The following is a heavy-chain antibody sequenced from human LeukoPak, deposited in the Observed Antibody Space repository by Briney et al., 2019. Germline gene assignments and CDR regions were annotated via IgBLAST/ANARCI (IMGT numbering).Heavy chain of an antibody. D-gene: IGHD3-22*01. CDR2: ISYDGSNK. CDR1: GFTFSSYG. J-gene: IGHJ4*02. CDR3: AKVHTYYYDSTPYFDY. V-gene: IGHV3-30*18. Sequence: GGSLRLSCAASGFTFSSYGMHWVRQAPGKGLEWVAVISYDGSNKYYADSVKGRFTISRDNSKNTLYLQMNSLRAEDTALYYCAKVHTYYYDSTPYFDYWGQGTLVTVSS.